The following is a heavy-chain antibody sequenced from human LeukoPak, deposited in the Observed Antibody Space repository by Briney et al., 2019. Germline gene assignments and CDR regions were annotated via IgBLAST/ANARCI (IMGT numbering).Heavy chain of an antibody. CDR3: ARGQQWLVPEYYGMDV. CDR1: GFTFSSYD. J-gene: IGHJ6*02. CDR2: IGTAGDT. V-gene: IGHV3-13*01. D-gene: IGHD6-19*01. Sequence: GSLRLSCAASGFTFSSYDMHWVRQATGKGLEWVSAIGTAGDTYYPGSVKGRFTISRENAKNSLYLQMNSLRAGDTAVYYCARGQQWLVPEYYGMDVWGQGTTVTVSS.